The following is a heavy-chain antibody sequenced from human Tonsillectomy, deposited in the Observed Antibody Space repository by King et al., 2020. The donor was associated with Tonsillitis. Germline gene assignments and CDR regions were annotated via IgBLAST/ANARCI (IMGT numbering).Heavy chain of an antibody. D-gene: IGHD2-2*03. CDR2: ISYDGSNK. CDR3: AREVDIVVVPAPFDY. CDR1: GFTFSSYA. V-gene: IGHV3-30*04. J-gene: IGHJ4*02. Sequence: VQLVESGGGVVQPGRSLRLSCAASGFTFSSYAMHWVRQAPGKGLEWVAVISYDGSNKYYADSVKGRFTISRDNSKNTLYLQMNSLRAEDTAVYYCAREVDIVVVPAPFDYWGQGTLVTVSS.